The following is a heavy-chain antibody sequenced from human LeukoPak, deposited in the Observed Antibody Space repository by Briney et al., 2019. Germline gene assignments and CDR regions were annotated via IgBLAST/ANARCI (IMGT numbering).Heavy chain of an antibody. V-gene: IGHV1-8*01. CDR2: MNPNSGNT. J-gene: IGHJ4*02. Sequence: GASVKVSCKASGYTFISYDINWVRQATGQGLEWMGWMNPNSGNTGYAQKFQGRVTMTRNTSISTAYMELSSLRSEDTAVYYCARGRNRGGVVVVITFSSSYYFDYWGQGTLVTVSS. CDR3: ARGRNRGGVVVVITFSSSYYFDY. D-gene: IGHD3-22*01. CDR1: GYTFISYD.